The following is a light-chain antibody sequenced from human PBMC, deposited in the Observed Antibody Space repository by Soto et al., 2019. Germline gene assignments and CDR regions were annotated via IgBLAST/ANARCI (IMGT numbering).Light chain of an antibody. CDR1: NSDVGGYNF. V-gene: IGLV2-14*03. CDR3: SSYTTSGTHVV. CDR2: DVS. J-gene: IGLJ2*01. Sequence: QSALTQPASVSGSPGQSITISCTGTNSDVGGYNFVSWYQHHPGKAPKLMIYDVSHRPSRISDRFSGSKSGNTASLTISGLQAEDEGDYYCSSYTTSGTHVVFGGGTKVTVL.